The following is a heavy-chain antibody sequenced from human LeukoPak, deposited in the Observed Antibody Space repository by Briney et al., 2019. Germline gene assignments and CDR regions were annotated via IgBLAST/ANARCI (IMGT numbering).Heavy chain of an antibody. CDR3: AGVEMATGFDY. D-gene: IGHD5-24*01. J-gene: IGHJ4*02. CDR1: GGTFSSYA. CDR2: IIPIFGTA. Sequence: SVKVSCKASGGTFSSYAISWVRQAPGQGLEWVGGIIPIFGTANYAQKFQGRVTITADESTSTAYMELSSLRSEDTAVYYCAGVEMATGFDYWGQGTLVTVSS. V-gene: IGHV1-69*13.